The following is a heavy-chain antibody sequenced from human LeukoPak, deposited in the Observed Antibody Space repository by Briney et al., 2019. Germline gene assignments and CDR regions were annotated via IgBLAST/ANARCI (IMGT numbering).Heavy chain of an antibody. CDR3: ASGQYSGYDPEFDY. V-gene: IGHV1-46*03. CDR1: EYSFTSYY. J-gene: IGHJ4*02. CDR2: INPSGGST. Sequence: ASVKVACRASEYSFTSYYMHWVQQAPGQGLEWMGIINPSGGSTSYAQKFQGRITMTRDTSTSTVYMELSSLRSGDTAVYYCASGQYSGYDPEFDYWGQGTLVTVSS. D-gene: IGHD5-12*01.